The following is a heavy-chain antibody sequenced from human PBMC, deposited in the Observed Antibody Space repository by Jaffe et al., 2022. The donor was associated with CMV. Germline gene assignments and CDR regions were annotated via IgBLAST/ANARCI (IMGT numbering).Heavy chain of an antibody. CDR2: IYYSGST. D-gene: IGHD6-13*01. CDR3: ASLKYSSPETPYYFDY. V-gene: IGHV4-39*01. J-gene: IGHJ4*02. CDR1: GGSISSSLYY. Sequence: QLQLQESGPGLVKPSETLSLTCTVSGGSISSSLYYWGWIRQPPGKGLEWIGAIYYSGSTYYSPSLKSRVTISVDTSRNQFFLKLSSVTAADTAVYYCASLKYSSPETPYYFDYWGQGTLVTVSS.